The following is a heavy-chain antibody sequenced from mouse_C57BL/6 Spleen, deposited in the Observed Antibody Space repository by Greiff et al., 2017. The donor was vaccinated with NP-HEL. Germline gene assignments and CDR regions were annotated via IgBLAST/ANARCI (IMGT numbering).Heavy chain of an antibody. V-gene: IGHV3-6*01. CDR3: ARATNVWYFDV. Sequence: ESGPGLVKPSQSLSLTCSVTGYSITSGYYWNWIRQFPGNKLEWMGYISYDGSNNYNPSLKNRISITRDTSKNQFFLKLNSVTTEDTATYYCARATNVWYFDVWGTGTTVTVSS. J-gene: IGHJ1*03. CDR2: ISYDGSN. CDR1: GYSITSGYY.